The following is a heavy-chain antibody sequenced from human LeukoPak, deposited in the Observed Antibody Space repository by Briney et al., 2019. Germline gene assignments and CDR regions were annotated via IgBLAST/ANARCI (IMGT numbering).Heavy chain of an antibody. J-gene: IGHJ6*03. D-gene: IGHD2-15*01. Sequence: ASVKVSRKASGYTFTSYGITWVRQAPGQGLEWMGWISAYNGNTNYAQKLQGRVTMTTDTSTSTAYMELRSLRSDDTAVYYCARAVYCSGGSCYSYYYYMDVWGKGTTVTISS. CDR2: ISAYNGNT. CDR1: GYTFTSYG. CDR3: ARAVYCSGGSCYSYYYYMDV. V-gene: IGHV1-18*01.